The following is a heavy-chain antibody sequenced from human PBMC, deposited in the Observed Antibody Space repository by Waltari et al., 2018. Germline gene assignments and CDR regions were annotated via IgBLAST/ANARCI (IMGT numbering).Heavy chain of an antibody. CDR1: GGSISRYY. D-gene: IGHD6-19*01. Sequence: QVQLQASGPGLVKPSETLSLTCTVSGGSISRYYWSWIRQPPGKGLEWIGYIYYSGSTNYNPSLKSRVTISVDTSKNQFSLKLSSVTAADTAVYYCARGGIIAVAGPYFDYWGQGTLVTVSS. V-gene: IGHV4-59*01. CDR2: IYYSGST. J-gene: IGHJ4*02. CDR3: ARGGIIAVAGPYFDY.